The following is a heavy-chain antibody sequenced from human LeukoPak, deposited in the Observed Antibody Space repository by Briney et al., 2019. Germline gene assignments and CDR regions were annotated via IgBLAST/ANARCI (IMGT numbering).Heavy chain of an antibody. D-gene: IGHD7-27*01. CDR1: GGSIRINNYF. J-gene: IGHJ4*02. V-gene: IGHV4-39*07. Sequence: PSETLSLTCSVSGGSIRINNYFWGWIRQPPGKGLEWIGSLHHTGSTYYTPSLKSRVAISLDTSKNQFSLRLNSVTAADTAVYYCAREGRGEISYFFDFWGQGTLVTVSS. CDR2: LHHTGST. CDR3: AREGRGEISYFFDF.